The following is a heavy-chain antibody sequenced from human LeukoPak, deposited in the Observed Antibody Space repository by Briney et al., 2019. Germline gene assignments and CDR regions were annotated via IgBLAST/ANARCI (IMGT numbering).Heavy chain of an antibody. CDR2: INHSGST. D-gene: IGHD4-11*01. V-gene: IGHV4-34*01. CDR1: GGSFSGYY. CDR3: ARLGGFRTPLQGN. J-gene: IGHJ4*02. Sequence: SETLSLTCAVYGGSFSGYYWSWIRQPPGKGLEWIGEINHSGSTNYNPSLKSRVTISVDTSKNQFSLKLSSVSAVDTAVYYCARLGGFRTPLQGNWGQGTLVTVSS.